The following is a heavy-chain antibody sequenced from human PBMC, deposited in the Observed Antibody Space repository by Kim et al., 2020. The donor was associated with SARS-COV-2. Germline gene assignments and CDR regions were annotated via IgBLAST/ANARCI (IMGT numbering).Heavy chain of an antibody. Sequence: SETLSLTCTVSGGSISSYYWSWIRQPPGKGLEWIGYIYYSGSTNYNPSLKSRVTISVDTSKNQFSLKLSSVTAADTAVYYCARVVTGYSSSWGYYYYYGMDVWGQGTTVTVSS. CDR1: GGSISSYY. J-gene: IGHJ6*02. CDR3: ARVVTGYSSSWGYYYYYGMDV. CDR2: IYYSGST. V-gene: IGHV4-59*13. D-gene: IGHD6-13*01.